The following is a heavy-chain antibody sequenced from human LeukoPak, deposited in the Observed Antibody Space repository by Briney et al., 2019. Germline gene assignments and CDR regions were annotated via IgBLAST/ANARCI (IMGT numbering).Heavy chain of an antibody. CDR3: ARTSQTFDY. Sequence: AGSLRLSCAASGFTFSNYAMNWVRQAPGKGLEWVAVISYDGRNKYYADSVKGRFTISRDNSKNTLYLQMNSLRPEDTAVYYCARTSQTFDYWGQGTLVTVSS. CDR2: ISYDGRNK. J-gene: IGHJ4*02. CDR1: GFTFSNYA. V-gene: IGHV3-30*04.